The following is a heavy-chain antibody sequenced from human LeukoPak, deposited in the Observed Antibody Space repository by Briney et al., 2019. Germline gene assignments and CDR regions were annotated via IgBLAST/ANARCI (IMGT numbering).Heavy chain of an antibody. J-gene: IGHJ6*03. CDR3: ASPNPRIAARPYYYYYMDV. D-gene: IGHD6-6*01. CDR1: GFTFSNYG. CDR2: IHYDGSNK. Sequence: GGSLRLSCAASGFTFSNYGMHWVRQAPGKGLDWVAFIHYDGSNKYYADSVKGRFTISRDDSKNTLYLQMNSLRAEDTAVYYCASPNPRIAARPYYYYYMDVWGKGTTVTVSS. V-gene: IGHV3-30*02.